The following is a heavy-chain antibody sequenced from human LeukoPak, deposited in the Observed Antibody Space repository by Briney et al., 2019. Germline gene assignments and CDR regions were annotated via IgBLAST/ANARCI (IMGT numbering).Heavy chain of an antibody. D-gene: IGHD2-8*01. Sequence: ASVKVSCKVSGYTLTELSMHWVRQAPGKGLEWMGGFDPEDGETIYAQKFQGRVTMTEDTSTDTAYMELSSLRSEDTAVYYCARSASREWWFDPWGQGTLVTVSS. CDR2: FDPEDGET. J-gene: IGHJ5*02. CDR3: ARSASREWWFDP. CDR1: GYTLTELS. V-gene: IGHV1-24*01.